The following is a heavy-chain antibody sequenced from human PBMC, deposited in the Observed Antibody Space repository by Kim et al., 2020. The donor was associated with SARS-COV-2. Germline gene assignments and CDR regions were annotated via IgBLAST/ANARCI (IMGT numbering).Heavy chain of an antibody. CDR2: INHSGST. D-gene: IGHD2-15*01. V-gene: IGHV4-34*01. Sequence: SETLSLTCAVYGGSFSGYYWSWIRQPPGKGLEWIGEINHSGSTNYIPSLKSRVTISVDTSKNQFSLKLSSVTAADTAVYYCARMVEGPPADYWGQGTLVT. CDR1: GGSFSGYY. CDR3: ARMVEGPPADY. J-gene: IGHJ4*02.